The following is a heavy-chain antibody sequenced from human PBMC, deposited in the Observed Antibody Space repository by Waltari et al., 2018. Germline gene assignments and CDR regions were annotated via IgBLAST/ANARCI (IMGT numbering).Heavy chain of an antibody. Sequence: QVQLQQWGAGLLKPSETLSLTCAVYGGSFSGYYWSWIRQPPGKGLEWIGEINHSGSTNYNPSLKSRVTISVDTSKNQFSLKLSSVTAADTAVYYGARRKRGNYYYYGMDVWGQGTTVTVSS. CDR1: GGSFSGYY. V-gene: IGHV4-34*01. D-gene: IGHD7-27*01. CDR2: INHSGST. CDR3: ARRKRGNYYYYGMDV. J-gene: IGHJ6*02.